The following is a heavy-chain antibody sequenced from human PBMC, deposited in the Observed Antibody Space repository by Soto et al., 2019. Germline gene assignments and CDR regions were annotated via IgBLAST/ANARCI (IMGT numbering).Heavy chain of an antibody. CDR2: INHSGST. D-gene: IGHD5-12*01. Sequence: SEALSLTCAVYGGSFSGYYCSWIRQPPGKGLEWIGEINHSGSTNYNPSLKGRVTISVDTSKNQFSLKLSSVTAADTAVYYCAIGEPQNRVATIRWYDPWGQGSLVTVSS. CDR1: GGSFSGYY. CDR3: AIGEPQNRVATIRWYDP. J-gene: IGHJ5*02. V-gene: IGHV4-34*01.